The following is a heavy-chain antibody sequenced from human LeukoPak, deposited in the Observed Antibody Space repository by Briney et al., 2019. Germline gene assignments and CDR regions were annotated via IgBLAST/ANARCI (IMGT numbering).Heavy chain of an antibody. Sequence: SETLSLTCTVSGGSISSYYWSWIRQPAGKGLEWIGRIYTSGSTNYNPSLKSRVTMSVDTSKNQFSLKLSSVTAADTAVYYCAREIHDFWSGYPFDYWGQGTLVTVSS. J-gene: IGHJ4*02. CDR2: IYTSGST. CDR1: GGSISSYY. CDR3: AREIHDFWSGYPFDY. V-gene: IGHV4-4*07. D-gene: IGHD3-3*01.